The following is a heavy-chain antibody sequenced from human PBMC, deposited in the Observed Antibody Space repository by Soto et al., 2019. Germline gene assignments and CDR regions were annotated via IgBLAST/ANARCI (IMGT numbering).Heavy chain of an antibody. D-gene: IGHD2-15*01. CDR3: ARGVHDIVVVVAATGDAFDI. CDR1: GFTFSSYG. J-gene: IGHJ3*02. Sequence: GGSLRLSCAASGFTFSSYGMHWVRQAPGKGLEWVAVIWYDGSNKYYADSVKGRFTISRDNSKNTLYLQMNSLRAEDTAVYYCARGVHDIVVVVAATGDAFDIWGQGTMVTVSS. CDR2: IWYDGSNK. V-gene: IGHV3-33*01.